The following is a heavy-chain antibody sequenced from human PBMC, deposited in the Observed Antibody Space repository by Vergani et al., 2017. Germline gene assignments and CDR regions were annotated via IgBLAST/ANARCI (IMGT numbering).Heavy chain of an antibody. CDR2: TWYDGNNK. CDR1: GFTFHQYG. CDR3: ERGNHYGSGTYGDS. J-gene: IGHJ5*01. D-gene: IGHD3-10*01. Sequence: QVQLVESGGGVVQPGRSLRLSCAASGFTFHQYGMHWVRQAPGKGLEWVAVTWYDGNNKQYADSVKGRFTLSRDTYKNTLHLNINKHRVEDTAVYQCERGNHYGSGTYGDS. V-gene: IGHV3-33*01.